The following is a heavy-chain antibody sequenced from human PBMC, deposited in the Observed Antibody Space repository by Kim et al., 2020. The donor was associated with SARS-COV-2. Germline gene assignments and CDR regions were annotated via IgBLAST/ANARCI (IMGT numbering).Heavy chain of an antibody. CDR3: ARHGDDYGSGYFDP. D-gene: IGHD3-10*01. J-gene: IGHJ5*02. CDR1: GGSISTYH. Sequence: SETLSLTCTVSGGSISTYHWSWIRQPPGKGLEWIGYIYYTGSTNYNPSLESRVTIFVDMSKNQFSLKVRSVTAADTAVYYCARHGDDYGSGYFDPWGQGTLVIVSS. CDR2: IYYTGST. V-gene: IGHV4-59*08.